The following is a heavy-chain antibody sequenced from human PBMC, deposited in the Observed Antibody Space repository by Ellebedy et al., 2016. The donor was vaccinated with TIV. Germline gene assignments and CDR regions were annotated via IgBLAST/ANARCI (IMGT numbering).Heavy chain of an antibody. CDR2: IYYSGST. CDR1: GGSISSSSYY. CDR3: ARHFIEICCSGGSCYTINWFDP. D-gene: IGHD2-15*01. V-gene: IGHV4-39*01. Sequence: SETLSLXXTVSGGSISSSSYYWGWIRQPPGKGLEWIGSIYYSGSTYYNPSLKSRVTISVDTSKNQFSLKLSSVTAADTAVYYCARHFIEICCSGGSCYTINWFDPWGQGTLVTVSS. J-gene: IGHJ5*02.